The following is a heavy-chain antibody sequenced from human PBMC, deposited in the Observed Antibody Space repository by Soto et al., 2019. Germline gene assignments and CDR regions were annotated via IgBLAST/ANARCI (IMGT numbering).Heavy chain of an antibody. Sequence: QVQLVQSGAELKKPGSSVKVSCKASGGTFSSYAISWVRQAPGQGLEWMEGISPIFGTANYAQKFQGRVTITADESTSTAYMELSSLRSEDTAAYYCATRWDYYSGSGYYYDFDYWGQGTLVTVS. J-gene: IGHJ4*02. CDR2: ISPIFGTA. CDR1: GGTFSSYA. V-gene: IGHV1-69*12. CDR3: ATRWDYYSGSGYYYDFDY. D-gene: IGHD3-22*01.